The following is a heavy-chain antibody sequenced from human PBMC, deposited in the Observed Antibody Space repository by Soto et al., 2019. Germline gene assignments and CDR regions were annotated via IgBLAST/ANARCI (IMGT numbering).Heavy chain of an antibody. CDR2: ISGSGDST. CDR1: GFTFSTYS. Sequence: GGSLILSCAASGFTFSTYSMSWVRQAPGKGLEWVSGISGSGDSTYDADSVKGRFTISRDNSKNTLYLEMNSLRAEDTAVYYCAKDLSVFGGISGGFDYWAQGTLVTVSS. V-gene: IGHV3-23*01. D-gene: IGHD2-15*01. CDR3: AKDLSVFGGISGGFDY. J-gene: IGHJ4*02.